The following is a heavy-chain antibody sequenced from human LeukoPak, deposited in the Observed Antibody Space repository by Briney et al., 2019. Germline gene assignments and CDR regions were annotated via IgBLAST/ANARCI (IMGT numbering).Heavy chain of an antibody. J-gene: IGHJ4*02. V-gene: IGHV4-59*01. CDR2: IFCGGST. Sequence: KPSQTLSLTCTVSGGSINSYFWTWIRHPPGKGLEWIGYIFCGGSTTYNRDNPSLKSRVTISVDTSKNQFSLRRTSVTAADTAVYYCAALVGPTKAVDYWGQGTVVTVSS. D-gene: IGHD1-26*01. CDR3: AALVGPTKAVDY. CDR1: GGSINSYF.